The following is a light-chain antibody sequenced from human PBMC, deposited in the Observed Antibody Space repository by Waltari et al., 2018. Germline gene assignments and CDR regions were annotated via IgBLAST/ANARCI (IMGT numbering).Light chain of an antibody. V-gene: IGKV4-1*01. Sequence: DIVMTQSPDSLAVSLGERATINCKSSQSVLYSSNNKNYLAWYTQKPGQPPKLLIYWASTRESGFPDRFSGSGSGTDFTLTISSLQAEDVAVYYCQQYYSTLPYTFGQGTKLEIK. J-gene: IGKJ2*01. CDR2: WAS. CDR3: QQYYSTLPYT. CDR1: QSVLYSSNNKNY.